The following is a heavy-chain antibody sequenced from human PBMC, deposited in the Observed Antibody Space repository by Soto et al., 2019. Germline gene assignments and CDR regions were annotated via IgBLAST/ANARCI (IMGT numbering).Heavy chain of an antibody. J-gene: IGHJ5*02. V-gene: IGHV3-74*01. CDR3: ARVVGSWSPRIDP. CDR1: GFTFSNYW. D-gene: IGHD6-13*01. Sequence: EVQLVESGGGLVQPGGSLRLSCAASGFTFSNYWMHWVRQDPGRGLVWVSRINTDGSSSNYADSVKGRFTISRDNARNTLYLQMNSLTVEDTAVYYCARVVGSWSPRIDPWGQGTLVTVSS. CDR2: INTDGSSS.